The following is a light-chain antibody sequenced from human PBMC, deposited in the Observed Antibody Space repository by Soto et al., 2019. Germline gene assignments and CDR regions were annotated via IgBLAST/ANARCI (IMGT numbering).Light chain of an antibody. V-gene: IGLV2-14*01. J-gene: IGLJ3*02. Sequence: QSALTQPASLSGSPGQSITISCTGTSSDIGAYDYVSWFQQHPGKAPKLMISEVNNRPSGVSNRFSGSKSGNTAYLTISGLQAEDEADYYCGSHAGNSNLVFGGGTKLTVL. CDR1: SSDIGAYDY. CDR2: EVN. CDR3: GSHAGNSNLV.